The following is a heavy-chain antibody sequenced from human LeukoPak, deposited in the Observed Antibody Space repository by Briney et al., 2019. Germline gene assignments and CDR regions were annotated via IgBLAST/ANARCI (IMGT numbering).Heavy chain of an antibody. V-gene: IGHV3-33*01. CDR2: IWYDGSNK. Sequence: PGRSLRPSCAASGFTFSSYGMHWVRQAPGKGLEWVAVIWYDGSNKYYADSVKGRFTISRDNSKNTLYLQMNSLRAEDTAVYYCARDGAQYYYDSSFDYWGQGTLVTVSS. CDR1: GFTFSSYG. J-gene: IGHJ4*02. CDR3: ARDGAQYYYDSSFDY. D-gene: IGHD3-22*01.